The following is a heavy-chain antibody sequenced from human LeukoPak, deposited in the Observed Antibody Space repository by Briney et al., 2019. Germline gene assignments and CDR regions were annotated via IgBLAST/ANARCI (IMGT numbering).Heavy chain of an antibody. D-gene: IGHD3-9*01. Sequence: GESLKISCKGSGYSFTSYWIGWVRQMPGKGLEWMGIIYPGDSDTRYSPSFQGQVTISADKSISTAYLQWSSLKASDTAMYYCARHVSVRYFDWLEGYYYYYYGMDVWGQGTTVTVSS. J-gene: IGHJ6*02. CDR1: GYSFTSYW. V-gene: IGHV5-51*01. CDR3: ARHVSVRYFDWLEGYYYYYYGMDV. CDR2: IYPGDSDT.